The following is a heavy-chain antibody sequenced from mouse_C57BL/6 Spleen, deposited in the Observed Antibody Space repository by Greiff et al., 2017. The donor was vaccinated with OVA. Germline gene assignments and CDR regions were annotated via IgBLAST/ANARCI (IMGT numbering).Heavy chain of an antibody. CDR3: ARLGYDYDDGYFDY. CDR2: IYPGDGDT. Sequence: SGAELVKPGASVKISCKASGYAFSSYWMNWVKQRPGKGLEWIGQIYPGDGDTNYNGKFKGKATLTADKSSSTAYMQLSSLTSEDSAVYFCARLGYDYDDGYFDYWGQGTTLTVSS. CDR1: GYAFSSYW. V-gene: IGHV1-80*01. J-gene: IGHJ2*01. D-gene: IGHD2-4*01.